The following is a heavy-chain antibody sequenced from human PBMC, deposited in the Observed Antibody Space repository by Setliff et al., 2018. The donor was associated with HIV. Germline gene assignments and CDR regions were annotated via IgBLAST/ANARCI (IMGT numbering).Heavy chain of an antibody. CDR1: GFTFSHYP. Sequence: PGESLKISCVASGFTFSHYPMHWVRQAPGKGLEWVAVIAYDGSLKYYGGSVRGRFSISRDDSKNTLYLEMSSLRGEDTAVYYCARDPVVGPPDYFDYWGQGILVTVSS. D-gene: IGHD1-26*01. CDR2: IAYDGSLK. V-gene: IGHV3-30*15. J-gene: IGHJ4*02. CDR3: ARDPVVGPPDYFDY.